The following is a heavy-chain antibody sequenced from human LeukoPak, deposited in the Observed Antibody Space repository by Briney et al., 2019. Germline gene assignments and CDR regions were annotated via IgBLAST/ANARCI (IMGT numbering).Heavy chain of an antibody. J-gene: IGHJ6*03. CDR3: ARETAAAGYYYYYYMDV. CDR2: INPNSGGT. Sequence: ASVKVSCKASGYTFTGYYMHWVRQAPGQGLEWMGWINPNSGGTNYAQKFQGRVTMTRDTSISTAYMELSRLRSDDTAVYYCARETAAAGYYYYYYMDVWGKGTTVTVSS. D-gene: IGHD6-13*01. CDR1: GYTFTGYY. V-gene: IGHV1-2*02.